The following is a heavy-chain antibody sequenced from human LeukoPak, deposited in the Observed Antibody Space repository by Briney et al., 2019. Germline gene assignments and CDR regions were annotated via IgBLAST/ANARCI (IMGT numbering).Heavy chain of an antibody. D-gene: IGHD1-26*01. Sequence: ASVKVSCKASGGTFSSYTISWVRQAPGRGLEWMGRIIPILGIANYAQKFQGRVTITADKSTSTAYMELSSLRSEDTAVYYCARIKSGSYYEDAFDIWGQGTMVTVSS. V-gene: IGHV1-69*02. CDR1: GGTFSSYT. CDR2: IIPILGIA. CDR3: ARIKSGSYYEDAFDI. J-gene: IGHJ3*02.